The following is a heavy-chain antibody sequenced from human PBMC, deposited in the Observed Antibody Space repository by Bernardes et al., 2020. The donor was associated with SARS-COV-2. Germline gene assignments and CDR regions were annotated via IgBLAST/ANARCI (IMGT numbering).Heavy chain of an antibody. Sequence: ASVKVSCKASGYTFTGYYMHWVRQAPGQGLEWMGWINPNSGGTNYAQKFQGWVTMTRDTSISTAYMELSRLRSDDTAVYYCARAYYYDSSGRFDPWGQGTLVTVSS. CDR3: ARAYYYDSSGRFDP. V-gene: IGHV1-2*04. CDR1: GYTFTGYY. D-gene: IGHD3-22*01. CDR2: INPNSGGT. J-gene: IGHJ5*02.